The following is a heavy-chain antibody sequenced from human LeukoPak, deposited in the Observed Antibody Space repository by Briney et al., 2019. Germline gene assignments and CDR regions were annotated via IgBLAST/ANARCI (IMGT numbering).Heavy chain of an antibody. CDR3: AREKEQQLVRGWFDP. V-gene: IGHV1-69*05. CDR2: IIPIFGTA. D-gene: IGHD6-13*01. CDR1: GGTFSSYA. Sequence: GASVKVSCKASGGTFSSYAISWVRQAPGQGLEWMGGIIPIFGTANYAQKFQGRVTMTRDTSISTAYMELSRLRSDDTAVYYCAREKEQQLVRGWFDPWGQGTLVTVSS. J-gene: IGHJ5*02.